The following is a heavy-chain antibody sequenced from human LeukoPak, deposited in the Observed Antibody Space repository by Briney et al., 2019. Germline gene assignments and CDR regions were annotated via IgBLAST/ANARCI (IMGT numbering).Heavy chain of an antibody. V-gene: IGHV4-34*01. CDR2: INHSGST. CDR1: GGSFSGYY. Sequence: SENLSLTCAVYGGSFSGYYWSWIRQPPGKGLEWIGEINHSGSTNYNPSLKSRVTISVDTSKNQFSLKLSSVTAADTAVYYCARGDGIAVAGNRYFDYWGQGTLVTVSS. CDR3: ARGDGIAVAGNRYFDY. J-gene: IGHJ4*02. D-gene: IGHD6-19*01.